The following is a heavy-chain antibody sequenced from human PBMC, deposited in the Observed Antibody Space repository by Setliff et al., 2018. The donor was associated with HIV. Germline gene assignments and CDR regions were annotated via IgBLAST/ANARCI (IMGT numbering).Heavy chain of an antibody. Sequence: SETLSLTCTVSGGSISSYYWSWIRQPPGKGLEWIGYIHPSGSTNYNPSLRGRVTISVDTSKNQFSLKLHSVTAADTAVYYCARWEAAQKAFDIWGHGTMVTVSS. CDR1: GGSISSYY. CDR2: IHPSGST. J-gene: IGHJ3*02. D-gene: IGHD1-26*01. CDR3: ARWEAAQKAFDI. V-gene: IGHV4-4*08.